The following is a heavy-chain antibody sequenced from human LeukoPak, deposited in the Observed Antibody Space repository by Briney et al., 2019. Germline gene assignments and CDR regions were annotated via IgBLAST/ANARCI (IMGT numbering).Heavy chain of an antibody. J-gene: IGHJ4*02. Sequence: EASVKVSCKASGYTFTSDGISWVRQAPGNGLEWMGWISAYNGNINYAQKLQGRVTMTTDTSKSTAYMELKSLRSGDTAVYYCARDPLLWFWEAIDYWGQGTLVTVSS. D-gene: IGHD3-10*01. CDR3: ARDPLLWFWEAIDY. CDR2: ISAYNGNI. CDR1: GYTFTSDG. V-gene: IGHV1-18*01.